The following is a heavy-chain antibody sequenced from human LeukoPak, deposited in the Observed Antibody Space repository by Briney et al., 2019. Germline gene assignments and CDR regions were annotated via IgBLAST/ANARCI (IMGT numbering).Heavy chain of an antibody. CDR2: INHSGST. V-gene: IGHV4-34*01. J-gene: IGHJ6*02. CDR1: GGSFSGYY. Sequence: SETLSLTCAVYGGSFSGYYWSWIRQPPGKGLEWIGEINHSGSTNYNPSLKSRVTISVDTSKSQFSLKLSSVTAADTAVYYCASGHYGSGSMDVWGQGTTVTVSS. D-gene: IGHD3-10*01. CDR3: ASGHYGSGSMDV.